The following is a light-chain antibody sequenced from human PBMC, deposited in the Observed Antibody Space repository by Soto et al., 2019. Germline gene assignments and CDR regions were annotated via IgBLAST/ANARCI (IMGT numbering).Light chain of an antibody. CDR3: QQSYSIPPT. CDR2: AAS. V-gene: IGKV1-39*01. CDR1: QSISSY. J-gene: IGKJ3*01. Sequence: DIQMTQSPSSLSASVGDRVTITCRASQSISSYLNWYRQKPGKAPELLIYAASSLQSGVPSRFSGSGSGTDFTLTISSLQPEDFATYYCQQSYSIPPTCGPGTKVDIK.